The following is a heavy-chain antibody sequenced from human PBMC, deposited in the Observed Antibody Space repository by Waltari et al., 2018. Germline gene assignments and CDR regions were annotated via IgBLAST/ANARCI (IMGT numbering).Heavy chain of an antibody. Sequence: QVQLVQSGAEVKKPGASVKVSCKASGYTFTSYGISWVRQAPGQGLEWMGWISAYNGNTNYAQKLQGRVTMTTETSTSTAYMELRSLRSDDTAVYYCARDASSYYGSGGGYYFDYWGQGTLVTVSS. CDR3: ARDASSYYGSGGGYYFDY. CDR2: ISAYNGNT. CDR1: GYTFTSYG. V-gene: IGHV1-18*01. J-gene: IGHJ4*02. D-gene: IGHD3-10*01.